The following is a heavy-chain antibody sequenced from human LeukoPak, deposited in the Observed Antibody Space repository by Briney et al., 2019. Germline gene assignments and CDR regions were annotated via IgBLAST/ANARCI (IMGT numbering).Heavy chain of an antibody. J-gene: IGHJ6*03. Sequence: PGGSLRLSCAASGFIFSSYWMHWVRHAPGKGLAWVSRINTDGSSTSYADSVKGRFTISRDNSKNTLYLQMNSLRAEDTAVYYCAKDPAFYDSSGYSNYYYYYMDVWGKGTTVTISS. CDR1: GFIFSSYW. V-gene: IGHV3-74*01. CDR3: AKDPAFYDSSGYSNYYYYYMDV. D-gene: IGHD3-22*01. CDR2: INTDGSST.